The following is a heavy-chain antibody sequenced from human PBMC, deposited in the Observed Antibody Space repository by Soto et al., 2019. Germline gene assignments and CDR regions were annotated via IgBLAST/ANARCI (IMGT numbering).Heavy chain of an antibody. J-gene: IGHJ4*02. V-gene: IGHV1-69*06. CDR2: IIPIFGTA. CDR1: GGTFSSYA. CDR3: ASPTEPTAMVPLDY. D-gene: IGHD5-18*01. Sequence: QVQLVQSGAEVKKPGSSVKVSCKASGGTFSSYAISWVRQAPGQGLEWMGGIIPIFGTANYAQKFQGRVTSTADKSTGTAYMELSRLRSEDTAVYYCASPTEPTAMVPLDYWGQGTLVTVSS.